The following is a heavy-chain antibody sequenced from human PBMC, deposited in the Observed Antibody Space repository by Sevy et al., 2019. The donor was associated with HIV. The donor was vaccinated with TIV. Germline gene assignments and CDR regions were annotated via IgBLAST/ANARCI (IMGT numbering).Heavy chain of an antibody. Sequence: SETLSLTCTVSGGSISSGDYYWSWIRQPPGKGLAWIGYIYYSGSTYYNPSLQSRVTISVDTSKNQFSLKLSSVTAADTAVYYCARLRKGYYYYGMDVWGQGTTVTVSS. D-gene: IGHD3-16*01. J-gene: IGHJ6*02. CDR3: ARLRKGYYYYGMDV. CDR2: IYYSGST. CDR1: GGSISSGDYY. V-gene: IGHV4-30-4*01.